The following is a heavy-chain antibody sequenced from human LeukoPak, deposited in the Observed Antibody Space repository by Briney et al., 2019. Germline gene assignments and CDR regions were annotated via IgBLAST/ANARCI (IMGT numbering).Heavy chain of an antibody. CDR2: ISYDGRKK. CDR1: GFTFSSYG. D-gene: IGHD1-14*01. Sequence: TGGSLRLSRAASGFTFSSYGMHWVRQAPGKGLEWVAVISYDGRKKYYADSVKGRFTISRDNSKNTLYLQMNSLRAEDTAVYYCAKELLSSPTAEDAFDIWGQGTMVTVSS. V-gene: IGHV3-30*18. CDR3: AKELLSSPTAEDAFDI. J-gene: IGHJ3*02.